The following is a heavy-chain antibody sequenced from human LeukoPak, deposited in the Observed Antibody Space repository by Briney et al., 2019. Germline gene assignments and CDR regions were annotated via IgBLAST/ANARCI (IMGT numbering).Heavy chain of an antibody. V-gene: IGHV3-7*03. CDR3: ARADYYYYYGMDV. D-gene: IGHD4/OR15-4a*01. Sequence: PGGSLRLSCTASGLTFSSYWMSWVRQAPGKGLEWVANIKQDGSEKYCVDSVKGRFTISRDNAKNSLYLQMNSLRAEDTAVYYCARADYYYYYGMDVWGQGTTVTVSS. J-gene: IGHJ6*02. CDR1: GLTFSSYW. CDR2: IKQDGSEK.